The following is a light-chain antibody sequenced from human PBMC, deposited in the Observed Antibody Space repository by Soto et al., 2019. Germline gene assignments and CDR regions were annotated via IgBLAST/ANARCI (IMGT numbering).Light chain of an antibody. CDR1: QGISNY. V-gene: IGKV1-27*01. CDR3: QKYNRALSIT. J-gene: IGKJ5*01. Sequence: PCTSSLYISVGAGLTKKYRVSQGISNYLAWYQQKPGKVPKLLIYAASTLQSGVPSRFSGSGSGTDFTLTISSLQPEDVATYYCQKYNRALSITFGQGTRLEIK. CDR2: AAS.